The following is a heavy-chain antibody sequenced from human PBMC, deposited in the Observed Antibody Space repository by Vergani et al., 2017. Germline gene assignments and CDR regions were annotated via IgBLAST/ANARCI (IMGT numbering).Heavy chain of an antibody. Sequence: QVQVVQSGAEVKKSGASVKVSCKTSGYTFSNYYMHWVRQAPGQGLEWMGIINPSGGHTNYAQKFQGRVTMTRDTSTSTVYMELSSLRSEDPAIYYCARGDYGILTGYRYWVEGTLVTVS. D-gene: IGHD3-9*01. CDR3: ARGDYGILTGYRY. CDR2: INPSGGHT. J-gene: IGHJ4*02. V-gene: IGHV1-46*03. CDR1: GYTFSNYY.